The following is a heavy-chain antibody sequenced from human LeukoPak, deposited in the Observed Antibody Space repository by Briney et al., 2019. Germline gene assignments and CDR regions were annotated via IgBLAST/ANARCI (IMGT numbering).Heavy chain of an antibody. CDR3: AREGGTVVIGRFDY. V-gene: IGHV3-30*02. Sequence: GGSLRLSCAASGINFRASGMHWVRQAPGMGLEWVTFIQTDGGDKKYAAPVAGRFTISRDNSKNTVYLHMSSLRPDDTALYYCAREGGTVVIGRFDYWGQGTLVTVSS. J-gene: IGHJ4*02. CDR2: IQTDGGDK. CDR1: GINFRASG. D-gene: IGHD2-2*01.